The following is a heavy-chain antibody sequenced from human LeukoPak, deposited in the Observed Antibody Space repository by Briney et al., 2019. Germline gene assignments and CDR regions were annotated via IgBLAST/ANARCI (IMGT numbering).Heavy chain of an antibody. V-gene: IGHV4-34*01. CDR1: GGTFSGYY. CDR3: ARHAKYYYGSGSYYKPFDY. Sequence: SETLSLTCAVYGGTFSGYYWSWIRQPPGKGLEWIGEINHSGSTNYNPSLKSRVTISVDTSKNQFSLKLSSVTAADTAVYYCARHAKYYYGSGSYYKPFDYWGQETLVTVSS. D-gene: IGHD3-10*01. J-gene: IGHJ4*02. CDR2: INHSGST.